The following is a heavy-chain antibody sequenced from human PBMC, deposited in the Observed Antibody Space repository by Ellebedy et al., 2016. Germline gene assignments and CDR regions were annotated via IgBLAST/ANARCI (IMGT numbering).Heavy chain of an antibody. V-gene: IGHV5-10-1*01. CDR2: IDPSDSYT. D-gene: IGHD3-22*01. J-gene: IGHJ4*02. CDR1: GYRFTTYW. Sequence: GGSLRLSXKTSGYRFTTYWISWVRQMPGKGLEWMGNIDPSDSYTNYSPSFQGHVTMSADKSISTAYLQWSSLKDSDTAMYYCARRSRDSTGYYFDNWGQGTLVTVSS. CDR3: ARRSRDSTGYYFDN.